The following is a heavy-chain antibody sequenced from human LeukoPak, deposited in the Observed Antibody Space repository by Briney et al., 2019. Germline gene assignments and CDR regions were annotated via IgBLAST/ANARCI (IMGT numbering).Heavy chain of an antibody. Sequence: SETLSLTCAVYGGSFSGYYWSWIRQPPGKGLEWIGEINHSGSTNYNPSLKSRVTISVDRSKNQFSPKLSSVTAADTAVYYCARDPTYYDILTGYYRDGFFDYWGQGTPVTVSS. V-gene: IGHV4-34*01. J-gene: IGHJ4*02. D-gene: IGHD3-9*01. CDR2: INHSGST. CDR3: ARDPTYYDILTGYYRDGFFDY. CDR1: GGSFSGYY.